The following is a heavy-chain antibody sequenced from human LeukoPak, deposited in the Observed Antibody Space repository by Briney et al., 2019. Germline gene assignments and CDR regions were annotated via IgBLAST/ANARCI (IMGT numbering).Heavy chain of an antibody. J-gene: IGHJ6*03. V-gene: IGHV1-18*01. Sequence: ASVKVSCKASGYTLTSYGISWVRQAPGQGLEWMGCTSAYNGQTNYAQKFQARVTMTTDTSTTTAYMKLRNLRSDDTAVYYCARGSDYYTPSGAHYYYMDVWGKGTTVTVSS. CDR1: GYTLTSYG. CDR2: TSAYNGQT. D-gene: IGHD3-10*01. CDR3: ARGSDYYTPSGAHYYYMDV.